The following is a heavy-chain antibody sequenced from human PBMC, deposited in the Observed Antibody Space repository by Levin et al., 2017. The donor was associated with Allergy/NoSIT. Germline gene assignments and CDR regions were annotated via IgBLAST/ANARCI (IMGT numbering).Heavy chain of an antibody. J-gene: IGHJ3*02. V-gene: IGHV1-69*13. Sequence: ASVKVSCKASGGTFSSYAISWVRQAPGQGLEWMGGIIPIFGTANYAQKFQGRVTITADESTSTAYMELSSLRSEDTAVYYCAGGGYCSGGSCYDAFDIWGQGTMVTVSS. CDR2: IIPIFGTA. CDR1: GGTFSSYA. CDR3: AGGGYCSGGSCYDAFDI. D-gene: IGHD2-15*01.